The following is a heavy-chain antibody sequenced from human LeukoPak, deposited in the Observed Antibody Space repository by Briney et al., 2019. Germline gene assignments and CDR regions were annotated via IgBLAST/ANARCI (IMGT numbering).Heavy chain of an antibody. CDR2: INDNGGRT. J-gene: IGHJ4*02. Sequence: GGSLRLSCSASGFTFSRYAMHWVRQAPGKGLEYVSGINDNGGRTHYGDSVKGRFSISRDNSKNTLHLQMSTLRAEDTALYYCVKDVGGSYAYDYWGQGILVTVAS. D-gene: IGHD1-26*01. CDR1: GFTFSRYA. CDR3: VKDVGGSYAYDY. V-gene: IGHV3-64D*09.